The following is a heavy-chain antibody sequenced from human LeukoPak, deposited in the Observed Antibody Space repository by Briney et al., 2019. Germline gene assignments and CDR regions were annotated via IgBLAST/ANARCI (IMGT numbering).Heavy chain of an antibody. D-gene: IGHD2-8*02. Sequence: GGSLRLSCAASGFTFSSYWMSGVRQAPGKGLEWVANIKQDGSEKFYVDSVKGRFTISRDNAKNSLYLQMNSLRAEDTAVYYCARVDIVRVNAFDIWGQGTMVTVSS. V-gene: IGHV3-7*01. J-gene: IGHJ3*02. CDR2: IKQDGSEK. CDR1: GFTFSSYW. CDR3: ARVDIVRVNAFDI.